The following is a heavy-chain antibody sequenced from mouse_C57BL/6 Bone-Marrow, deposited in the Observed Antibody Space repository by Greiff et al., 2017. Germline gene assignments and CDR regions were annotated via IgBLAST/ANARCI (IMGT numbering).Heavy chain of an antibody. Sequence: QVQLQQPGAELVKPGASVKMSCKASGYTFTSYWITWVKQRPGQGLEWIGDIYPGSGSTNYIEKFKSKATLTVDTSSSPAYMQLSSLTSEDSAVYYCARGKLRLQAMDYWGQGTSVTVSS. CDR2: IYPGSGST. J-gene: IGHJ4*01. CDR3: ARGKLRLQAMDY. CDR1: GYTFTSYW. D-gene: IGHD3-2*02. V-gene: IGHV1-55*01.